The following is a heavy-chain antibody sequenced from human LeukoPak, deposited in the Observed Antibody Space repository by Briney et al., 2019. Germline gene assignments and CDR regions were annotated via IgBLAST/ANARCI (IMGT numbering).Heavy chain of an antibody. CDR3: ARLVCSTIPCYGKFYFDS. J-gene: IGHJ4*02. CDR1: GFTFSSYS. CDR2: ISSSSSYI. D-gene: IGHD2-2*01. V-gene: IGHV3-21*01. Sequence: GGSLRLSCAASGFTFSSYSMNWVRQAPGKGLEWVSSISSSSSYIYYADSVKGRFTISRDNAKNSLYLQMSSLRAEDTAVYYCARLVCSTIPCYGKFYFDSWGQGTLVPVSS.